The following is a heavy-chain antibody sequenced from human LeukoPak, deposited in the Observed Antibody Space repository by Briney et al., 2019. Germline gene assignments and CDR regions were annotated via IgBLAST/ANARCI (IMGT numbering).Heavy chain of an antibody. D-gene: IGHD4-23*01. CDR3: ARGLTTVVGNWFDP. J-gene: IGHJ5*02. CDR1: GGTFSSYA. V-gene: IGHV1-69*13. Sequence: SWKVSCKASGGTFSSYAITWVRQAPGQGLEWMGGIIPIIGTANYAQKFQGRVTITADESTTTAYMELSSLKSEDTAVYYCARGLTTVVGNWFDPWGQGTLVTVSS. CDR2: IIPIIGTA.